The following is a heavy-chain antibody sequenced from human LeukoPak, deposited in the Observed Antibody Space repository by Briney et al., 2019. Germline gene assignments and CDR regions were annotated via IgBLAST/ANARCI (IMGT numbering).Heavy chain of an antibody. J-gene: IGHJ5*02. Sequence: GGSLRLSCAASGFTFSSYWMSWVRQAPGKGLEWVASIKEDGSEQYYVDSVKGRFTISRDNAKNSLSLQMNSLRAEDMAVYYCARGGYYWGAWGQGTLVTVSS. D-gene: IGHD1-1*01. V-gene: IGHV3-7*01. CDR2: IKEDGSEQ. CDR1: GFTFSSYW. CDR3: ARGGYYWGA.